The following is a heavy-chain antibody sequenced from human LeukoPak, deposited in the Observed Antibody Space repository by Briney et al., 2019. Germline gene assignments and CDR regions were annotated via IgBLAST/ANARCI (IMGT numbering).Heavy chain of an antibody. CDR2: IGSGGDT. Sequence: GGSLRLSCAASGFTFSSYDMHWVRQPTGEGLQWVSGIGSGGDTYYAASVKGRFTISRENAKNSLYLQMNSLRAGDTAVYFCARGATLGFDPWGQGTLVTVSS. J-gene: IGHJ5*02. V-gene: IGHV3-13*04. CDR1: GFTFSSYD. D-gene: IGHD2/OR15-2a*01. CDR3: ARGATLGFDP.